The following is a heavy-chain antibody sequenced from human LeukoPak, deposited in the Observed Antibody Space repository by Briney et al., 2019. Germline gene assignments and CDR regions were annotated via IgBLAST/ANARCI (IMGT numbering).Heavy chain of an antibody. D-gene: IGHD3-16*01. CDR3: ARLTFANPTDFDI. Sequence: VASVKVSCKASGGTFSSYAISWVRQAPGQGLEWMGRIIPILGIANYAQKFQGRVTITADKSTSTAYMELSSLRSEDTAVYYCARLTFANPTDFDIWGQGTMVTVSS. CDR2: IIPILGIA. V-gene: IGHV1-69*04. CDR1: GGTFSSYA. J-gene: IGHJ3*02.